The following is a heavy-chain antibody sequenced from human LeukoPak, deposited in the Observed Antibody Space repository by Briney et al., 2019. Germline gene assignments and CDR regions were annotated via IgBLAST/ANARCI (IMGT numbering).Heavy chain of an antibody. J-gene: IGHJ4*02. D-gene: IGHD3-22*01. Sequence: GRSLRLSCAASGFTFSNYAMSWVRQAPGKGLEWVSAISGSGGSTYYADSVKGRFTISRDNSKNTLYLQMNSLRAEDTAVYYCAKRPDSRTFDYWGQGTLVTVSS. CDR1: GFTFSNYA. CDR3: AKRPDSRTFDY. CDR2: ISGSGGST. V-gene: IGHV3-23*01.